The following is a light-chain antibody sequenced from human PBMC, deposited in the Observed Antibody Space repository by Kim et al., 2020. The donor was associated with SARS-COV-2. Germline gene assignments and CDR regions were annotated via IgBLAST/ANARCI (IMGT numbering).Light chain of an antibody. V-gene: IGLV3-1*01. Sequence: SYELTQPPSVSVSPGQTASITCSGDKLGDKYTWWYQQKPGQSPVLVIYQDRKRPSGIPERFSGSNSGNTATLTISGTQAMDEADYYCQAWDSSVVFGGGTQLTVL. CDR1: KLGDKY. CDR3: QAWDSSVV. J-gene: IGLJ2*01. CDR2: QDR.